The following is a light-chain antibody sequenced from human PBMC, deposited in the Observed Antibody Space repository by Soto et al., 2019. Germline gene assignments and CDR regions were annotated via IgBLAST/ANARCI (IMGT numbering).Light chain of an antibody. J-gene: IGKJ1*01. CDR3: QHYNNYPRT. CDR2: QAS. V-gene: IGKV1-5*03. CDR1: QTISNW. Sequence: DIQMTQSPSTLSASVGDRVTITCRASQTISNWLAWYQQKPGKAPKLLIDQASTLQTGVPSRFSGSGSGTEFTLIITSLQADDFATYYCQHYNNYPRTFGLGTKVEIK.